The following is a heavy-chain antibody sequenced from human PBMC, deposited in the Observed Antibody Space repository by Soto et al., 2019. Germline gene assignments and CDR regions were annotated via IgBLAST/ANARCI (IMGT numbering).Heavy chain of an antibody. J-gene: IGHJ3*02. CDR3: ATELNDMQAFDI. CDR1: GFTFSTYG. Sequence: QVQLVESGGGVVQPGRSLRLSCVASGFTFSTYGMHWVRQAPGKGLEWVAMTWYDESHKYYADSVKDRFTISRDNSKNTLYLQMNSLRHEDSAVYYCATELNDMQAFDIWGQGTMVTVSS. CDR2: TWYDESHK. D-gene: IGHD1-1*01. V-gene: IGHV3-33*01.